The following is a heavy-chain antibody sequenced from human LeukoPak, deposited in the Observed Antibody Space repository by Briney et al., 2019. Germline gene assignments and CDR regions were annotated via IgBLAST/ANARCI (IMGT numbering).Heavy chain of an antibody. CDR1: GGSFSGYY. CDR3: ASLRRRSSGYKKDYYYMDV. J-gene: IGHJ6*03. Sequence: SETLSLTCAVYGGSFSGYYWSWIRQPPGKGLEWTGEINHSGSTNYNPSLKSRVTISVDTSKNQFSLKLSSVTAADTAVYYCASLRRRSSGYKKDYYYMDVWGKGTTVAVSS. V-gene: IGHV4-34*01. D-gene: IGHD3-22*01. CDR2: INHSGST.